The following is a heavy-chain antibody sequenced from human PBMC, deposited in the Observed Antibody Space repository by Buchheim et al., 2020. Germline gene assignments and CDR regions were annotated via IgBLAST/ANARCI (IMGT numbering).Heavy chain of an antibody. CDR3: ARGATYYYYGMDV. V-gene: IGHV1-2*04. CDR2: INPNSGGT. J-gene: IGHJ6*02. CDR1: GGTFSSYA. D-gene: IGHD5-12*01. Sequence: QVQLVQSGAEVKKPGSSVKVSCKASGGTFSSYAISWVRQAPGQGLEWMGGINPNSGGTNYAQKFQGWVTMTRDTSISTAYMELSRLRSDDTAVYYCARGATYYYYGMDVWGQGTT.